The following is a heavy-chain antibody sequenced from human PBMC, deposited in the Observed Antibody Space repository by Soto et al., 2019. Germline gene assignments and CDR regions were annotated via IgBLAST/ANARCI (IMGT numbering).Heavy chain of an antibody. D-gene: IGHD3-10*01. Sequence: QITLKESGPPLERPTQTLTLTCSFSGFSLTTRGVGVSWIRQPPGKALEWLALIYWDNDKRYSPSLKDRLTTTKDTSKNQVVLTMTNVDPVDTATYSCAHIKVVLRGVDYYHNGMDVWGPGTTVTVSS. J-gene: IGHJ6*02. V-gene: IGHV2-5*02. CDR1: GFSLTTRGVG. CDR2: IYWDNDK. CDR3: AHIKVVLRGVDYYHNGMDV.